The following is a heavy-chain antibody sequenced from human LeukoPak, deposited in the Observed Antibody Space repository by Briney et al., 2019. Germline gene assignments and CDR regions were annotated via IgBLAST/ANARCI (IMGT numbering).Heavy chain of an antibody. V-gene: IGHV4-38-2*02. D-gene: IGHD4-17*01. CDR3: ARDLGSAYGDFDY. CDR1: GYSISSGYY. CDR2: IYHSGST. J-gene: IGHJ4*02. Sequence: TSETLSLTCTVSGYSISSGYYWGWIRQPPGKGLEWIGSIYHSGSTYYNPSLKSRVTISVDTSKNQFSLKLSSVTAADTAVYYCARDLGSAYGDFDYWGQGTLVTVSS.